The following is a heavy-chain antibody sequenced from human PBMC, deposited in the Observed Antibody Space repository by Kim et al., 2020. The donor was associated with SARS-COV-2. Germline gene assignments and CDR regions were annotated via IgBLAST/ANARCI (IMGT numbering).Heavy chain of an antibody. CDR3: ARDRSVLLWFGELLGGGMDV. Sequence: GGSLRLSCAASGFTFSSYSMNWVRQAPGKGLEWVSSISSSSSYIYYADSVKGRFTISRDNAKNSLYLQMNSLRAEDTAVYYCARDRSVLLWFGELLGGGMDVWGQGTTVTVSS. V-gene: IGHV3-21*01. J-gene: IGHJ6*02. CDR2: ISSSSSYI. CDR1: GFTFSSYS. D-gene: IGHD3-10*01.